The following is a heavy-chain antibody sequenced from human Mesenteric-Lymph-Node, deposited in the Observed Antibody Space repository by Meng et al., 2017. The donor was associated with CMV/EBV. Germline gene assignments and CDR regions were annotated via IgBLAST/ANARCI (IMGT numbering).Heavy chain of an antibody. CDR1: YPFTGCY. V-gene: IGHV1-2*06. D-gene: IGHD6-13*01. Sequence: YPFTGCYVSWVRQAPGQGLEWLGRISPYSGGTHYAQRVQGSVTMTRDTSISTAYMELSRLRSDDTAVYYCARGPAHSSSWYNWFDPWGQGTLVTVSS. CDR2: ISPYSGGT. J-gene: IGHJ5*02. CDR3: ARGPAHSSSWYNWFDP.